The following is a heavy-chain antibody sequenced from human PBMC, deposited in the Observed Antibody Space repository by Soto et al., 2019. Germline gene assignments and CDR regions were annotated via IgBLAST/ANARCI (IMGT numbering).Heavy chain of an antibody. CDR1: GFTFSSYW. CDR3: VRKGGYDPDY. D-gene: IGHD5-12*01. J-gene: IGHJ4*02. CDR2: INSDGSST. Sequence: EVQLVESGGGLVQPGGSLRLSCAASGFTFSSYWMHWVRQAPGKGLVWVSRINSDGSSTNYADSVKGRFTMSRDNAKNLLYLQMNSLRAEDTAVYYCVRKGGYDPDYWGQGTLVTVSS. V-gene: IGHV3-74*01.